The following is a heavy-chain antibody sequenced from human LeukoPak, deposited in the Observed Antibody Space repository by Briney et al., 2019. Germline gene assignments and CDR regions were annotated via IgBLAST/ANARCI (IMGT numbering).Heavy chain of an antibody. J-gene: IGHJ4*02. CDR2: ITQEGSEK. CDR3: ARDAPPTGTDY. V-gene: IGHV3-7*01. Sequence: GGSLRLSCAASGFTSSSYWMSWVRPAPGKGVERVANITQEGSEKYYVDSGKGRFTISRNDAKNSLYLQMNSLRAKDTALYYCARDAPPTGTDYWGQGTLVTVSS. D-gene: IGHD4-17*01. CDR1: GFTSSSYW.